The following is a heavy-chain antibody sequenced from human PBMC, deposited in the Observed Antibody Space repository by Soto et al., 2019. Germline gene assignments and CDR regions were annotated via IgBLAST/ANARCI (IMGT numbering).Heavy chain of an antibody. D-gene: IGHD3-10*01. Sequence: SETLSLTCTVSIGSISSYYWSWIRQPPGKGLEWIGYIYYSGSTNYNPSLKSRLTITKVTSKNQVVLTMTNMDPVDTATYYCARRRAEYYYDIWGQGTMVTVSS. V-gene: IGHV4-59*01. J-gene: IGHJ3*02. CDR3: ARRRAEYYYDI. CDR1: IGSISSYY. CDR2: IYYSGST.